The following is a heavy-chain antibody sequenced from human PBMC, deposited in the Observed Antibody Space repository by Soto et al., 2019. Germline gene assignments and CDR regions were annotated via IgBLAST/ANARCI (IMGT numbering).Heavy chain of an antibody. CDR2: IYYSGST. CDR1: GGSISSYY. CDR3: ARVPGLGWFDP. D-gene: IGHD3-16*01. J-gene: IGHJ5*02. Sequence: QVQLQESGPGLVKPSETLSLTCTVSGGSISSYYWSWIRQPPGKGLEWIGYIYYSGSTNYNPSLKSRVTISVDTSKNRFSLKLRSVNAADTAVYYCARVPGLGWFDPWGQGTLVTVSS. V-gene: IGHV4-59*01.